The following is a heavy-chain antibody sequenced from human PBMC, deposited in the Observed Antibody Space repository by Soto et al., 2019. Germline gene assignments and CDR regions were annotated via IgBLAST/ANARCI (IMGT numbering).Heavy chain of an antibody. D-gene: IGHD2-15*01. J-gene: IGHJ6*02. CDR2: IFYSGST. V-gene: IGHV4-39*01. CDR1: GGSISSSSYY. CDR3: ARHLTYCSAGSCYSDFPYYGMDV. Sequence: SETLSLTCTVSGGSISSSSYYWGWIRQPPGKGLEWIGSIFYSGSTYYNPYLKSRVTISVDTSKNLFSLKLSSVTAADTAVYYCARHLTYCSAGSCYSDFPYYGMDVWGQGTTVTVSS.